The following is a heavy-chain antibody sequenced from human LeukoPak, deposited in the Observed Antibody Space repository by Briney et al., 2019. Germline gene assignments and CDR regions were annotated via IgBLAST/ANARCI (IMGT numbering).Heavy chain of an antibody. CDR2: ISAYNGNT. CDR3: AREYYYDSSGYYPLDY. Sequence: ASVKVSCKASGYTFTSYGISWVRQAPGQGLEWMGWISAYNGNTNYAQKPQGRVTMTTDTSTSTAYMELRSLRSDDTAVYYCAREYYYDSSGYYPLDYWGQGTLVTVSS. J-gene: IGHJ4*02. CDR1: GYTFTSYG. V-gene: IGHV1-18*01. D-gene: IGHD3-22*01.